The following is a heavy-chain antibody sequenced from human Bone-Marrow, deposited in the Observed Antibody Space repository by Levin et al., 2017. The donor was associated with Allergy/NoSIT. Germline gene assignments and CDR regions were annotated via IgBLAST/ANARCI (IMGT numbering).Heavy chain of an antibody. V-gene: IGHV3-30*18. J-gene: IGHJ4*02. CDR1: GFTFSNYG. CDR2: ISFDGHFE. Sequence: PGESLKISCAASGFTFSNYGMHWVRQAPGKGLEWVAVISFDGHFEYYTDSVKGRFTISRDNSKSTVYLQMNSLRAEDMAVYYCAKGTTVTTYYFDYWGQGTLVTVSS. D-gene: IGHD4-11*01. CDR3: AKGTTVTTYYFDY.